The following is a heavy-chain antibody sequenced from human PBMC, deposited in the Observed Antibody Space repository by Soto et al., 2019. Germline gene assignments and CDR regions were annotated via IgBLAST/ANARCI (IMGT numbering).Heavy chain of an antibody. CDR2: MSPKTANT. V-gene: IGHV1-8*01. CDR3: TGGPPNWGFDS. CDR1: GYTNTIYD. Sequence: ALVKVSCKASGYTNTIYDSNWLRQTDGQGLEWMGWMSPKTANTGYAQKFQDRVTMTRSTSISTAYMELSSLTSEDTAVYYCTGGPPNWGFDSWGQGTPVTAPQ. J-gene: IGHJ5*01. D-gene: IGHD7-27*01.